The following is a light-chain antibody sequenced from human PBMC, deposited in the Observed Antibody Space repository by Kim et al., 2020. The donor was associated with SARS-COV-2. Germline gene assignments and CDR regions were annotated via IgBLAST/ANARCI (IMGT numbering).Light chain of an antibody. CDR3: QQYDSLPPV. Sequence: DIQMTQSPSSLSASVGDRVTITCQASQDISNYLNWYQQKPGKAPNLLIYDASNVKIGVPSRFSGSGSGTDFTFTITGLQPEDVATYYCQQYDSLPPVFGGGTKVDIK. CDR2: DAS. CDR1: QDISNY. V-gene: IGKV1-33*01. J-gene: IGKJ4*01.